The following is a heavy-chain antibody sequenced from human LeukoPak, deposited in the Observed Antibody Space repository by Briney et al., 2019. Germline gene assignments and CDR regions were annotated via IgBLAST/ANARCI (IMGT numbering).Heavy chain of an antibody. Sequence: GRSLRLSCTVSGFTFGDHGMSWVRQAPGKGLEWVSFIRSKAYGGTTEYAASVEGRFTISTDDSKSIAYLQMNSLKTEDTAMYYCTSTYYDFWSGPLGHYFDYWGQGILVTVSS. D-gene: IGHD3-3*01. CDR2: IRSKAYGGTT. CDR1: GFTFGDHG. J-gene: IGHJ4*02. V-gene: IGHV3-49*04. CDR3: TSTYYDFWSGPLGHYFDY.